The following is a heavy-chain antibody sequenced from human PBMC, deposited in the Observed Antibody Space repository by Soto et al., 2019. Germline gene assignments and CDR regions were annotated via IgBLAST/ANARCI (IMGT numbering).Heavy chain of an antibody. Sequence: VGSLRLSCAASGFTFSSYDMHWVRQATGKGLEWVSAIGTAGDTYYPGSVKGRFTISRENAKNSLYLQMNSLRAGDTAVYYCAREQYCSSTSCYIHPGGVMDVCGQGTTATFS. CDR1: GFTFSSYD. J-gene: IGHJ6*02. D-gene: IGHD2-2*02. V-gene: IGHV3-13*01. CDR3: AREQYCSSTSCYIHPGGVMDV. CDR2: IGTAGDT.